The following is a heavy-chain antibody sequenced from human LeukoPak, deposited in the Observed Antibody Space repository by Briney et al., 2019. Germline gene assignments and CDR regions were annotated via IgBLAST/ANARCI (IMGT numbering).Heavy chain of an antibody. V-gene: IGHV3-33*01. Sequence: GRSLRLSCAASGFTFSSYGMHWVRQAPGKGLEWVAVIWYDGSNKYYADSVKGRFTISRDNAKNSVYLQMNSLRAEDTAVYYCTRDATYYLRYGYFDYWGQGTLVTVSS. CDR1: GFTFSSYG. CDR3: TRDATYYLRYGYFDY. J-gene: IGHJ4*02. CDR2: IWYDGSNK. D-gene: IGHD2/OR15-2a*01.